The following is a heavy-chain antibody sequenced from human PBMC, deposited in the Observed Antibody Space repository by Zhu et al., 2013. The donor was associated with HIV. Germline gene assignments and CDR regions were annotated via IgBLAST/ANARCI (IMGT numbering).Heavy chain of an antibody. CDR3: ARDLAGNNWFDP. CDR2: IIPIFGTP. Sequence: QVKLVQSGAEVKKPGSSMKVSCMASGGTFSRYAINWVRQAPGQGLEWVGEIIPIFGTPNYAQKFQGRVTITADESTSTAYMELSSLRSEDTAVYYCARDLAGNNWFDPWGQGTLVTVSS. V-gene: IGHV1-69*01. D-gene: IGHD6-25*01. J-gene: IGHJ5*02. CDR1: GGTFSRYA.